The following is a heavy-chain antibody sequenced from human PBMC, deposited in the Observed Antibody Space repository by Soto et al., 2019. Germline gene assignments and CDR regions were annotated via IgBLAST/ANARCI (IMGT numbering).Heavy chain of an antibody. J-gene: IGHJ4*02. D-gene: IGHD2-21*02. Sequence: PGGSLRLSCAASGFSFTNFAMSWVRQAPGKGLEWVAGIGASGDITWYADSVKGRLSISRDNSKNTLYLQLNSLRFEDTAVYYCAKDDFTDRGDDYFGYWGPGTLVTVSS. CDR2: IGASGDIT. CDR1: GFSFTNFA. V-gene: IGHV3-23*01. CDR3: AKDDFTDRGDDYFGY.